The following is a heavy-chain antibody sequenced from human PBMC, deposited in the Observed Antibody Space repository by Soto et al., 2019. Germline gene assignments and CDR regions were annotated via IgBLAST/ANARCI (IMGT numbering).Heavy chain of an antibody. V-gene: IGHV3-7*03. Sequence: DVQLVESGGGWVQPGRSLRLSCAASGFKFSDYWMSWVRQAPGKGLEWVGNIKHETSEAHYADSVKGRFTITRDNIKNFLFLQMRDLRADDTASYYCARDGLLFSGPYRPSRFDYWGLGALVTVSS. J-gene: IGHJ4*02. D-gene: IGHD3-16*02. CDR3: ARDGLLFSGPYRPSRFDY. CDR1: GFKFSDYW. CDR2: IKHETSEA.